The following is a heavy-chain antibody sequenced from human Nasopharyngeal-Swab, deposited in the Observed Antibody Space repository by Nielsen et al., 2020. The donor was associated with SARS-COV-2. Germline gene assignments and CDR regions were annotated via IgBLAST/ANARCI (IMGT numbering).Heavy chain of an antibody. CDR1: GGSFSGYY. V-gene: IGHV4-34*01. CDR2: INHSGST. J-gene: IGHJ6*02. CDR3: ARNYHYYGMDV. D-gene: IGHD1-7*01. Sequence: SAAMALTCAVYGGSFSGYYWSWLRQPPGKGLEWVGEINHSGSTNYNPSLKSRVTISVDTSKNQFSLKLSSVTAADTGVYYCARNYHYYGMDVWGQGTTVTVSS.